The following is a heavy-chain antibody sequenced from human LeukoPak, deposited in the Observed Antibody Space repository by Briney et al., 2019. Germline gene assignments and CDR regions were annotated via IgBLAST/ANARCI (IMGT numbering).Heavy chain of an antibody. CDR1: GGSISSSNW. Sequence: SETLSLTCAVSGGSISSSNWWSWVRQPPGKGLEWIGEIYHSGSTNYNPSLKSRVTISVDKSKNQFSLKLSSVTAADTAVYYCARDRGDDRWSFDYWGQGTLVTVSS. CDR2: IYHSGST. V-gene: IGHV4-4*02. J-gene: IGHJ4*02. D-gene: IGHD3-10*01. CDR3: ARDRGDDRWSFDY.